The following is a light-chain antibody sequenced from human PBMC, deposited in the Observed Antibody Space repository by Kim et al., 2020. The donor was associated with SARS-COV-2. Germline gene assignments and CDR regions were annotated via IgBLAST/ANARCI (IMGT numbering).Light chain of an antibody. J-gene: IGLJ2*01. CDR1: STNIGGNT. CDR2: SNN. CDR3: AAWDDRLNGVL. V-gene: IGLV1-44*01. Sequence: GHGVTIACSGSSTNIGGNTVNWYQLLPGTAPKLLIYSNNQRPSGVPDRFSGSKSDTSASLAISGVQSEDEADYYCAAWDDRLNGVLFGGGTKLTVL.